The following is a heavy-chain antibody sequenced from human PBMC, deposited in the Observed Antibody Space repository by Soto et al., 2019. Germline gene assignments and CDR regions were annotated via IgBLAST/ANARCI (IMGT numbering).Heavy chain of an antibody. J-gene: IGHJ4*02. D-gene: IGHD5-18*01. CDR1: VSTFSSYW. V-gene: IGHV3-74*01. Sequence: PGGSLRLSCAASVSTFSSYWMHWVRQAPGKGLVWVSRIYSDGSGTTYADSAKGRFTISRDNAKSMLYLQMNSLRVEDTAVYYCATLNSFGADYWGQGTLVTVS. CDR2: IYSDGSGT. CDR3: ATLNSFGADY.